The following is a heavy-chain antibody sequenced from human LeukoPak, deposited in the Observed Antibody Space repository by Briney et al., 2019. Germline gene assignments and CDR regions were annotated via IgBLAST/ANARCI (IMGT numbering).Heavy chain of an antibody. CDR1: GFIFSDYY. V-gene: IGHV3-11*06. J-gene: IGHJ4*02. Sequence: GRSLRLSCAASGFIFSDYYMTWIRQAPGKGREGLSYISFSSSDTNYADSVKGRFTTSRDNAKHSLYLQMHSLRAEDTAVYYCARVGSIAAAGTPDYWGPGNPVTVSS. CDR3: ARVGSIAAAGTPDY. D-gene: IGHD6-13*01. CDR2: ISFSSSDT.